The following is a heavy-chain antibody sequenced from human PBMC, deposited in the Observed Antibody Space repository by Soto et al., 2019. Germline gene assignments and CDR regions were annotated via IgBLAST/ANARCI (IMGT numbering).Heavy chain of an antibody. V-gene: IGHV4-59*01. CDR1: GGSISSYY. CDR3: ARTNFIAGALDI. J-gene: IGHJ3*02. CDR2: IYYSGST. Sequence: SETLSLTCTVSGGSISSYYWSWIRQPPGKGLEWIGYIYYSGSTNCNPSLKSRITISVDTSKNQVSLKLSSVTAADAAVYYCARTNFIAGALDIWGLGTMVT. D-gene: IGHD6-13*01.